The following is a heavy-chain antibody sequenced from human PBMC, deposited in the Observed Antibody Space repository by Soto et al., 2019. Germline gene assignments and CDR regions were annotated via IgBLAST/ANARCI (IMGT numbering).Heavy chain of an antibody. CDR1: GGTFSSYA. V-gene: IGHV1-69*13. Sequence: ASVKVSCKASGGTFSSYAISWVRQAPGQGLEWMGGIIPIFGTANYAQKFQGRVTITADESTSTAYMELSSLRSEDTAVYYCASSTVVTPQDAFDIWGQGTMVTVSS. CDR2: IIPIFGTA. CDR3: ASSTVVTPQDAFDI. J-gene: IGHJ3*02. D-gene: IGHD4-17*01.